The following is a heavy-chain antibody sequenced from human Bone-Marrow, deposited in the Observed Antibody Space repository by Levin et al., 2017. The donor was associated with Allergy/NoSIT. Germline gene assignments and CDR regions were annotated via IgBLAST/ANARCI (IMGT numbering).Heavy chain of an antibody. CDR3: AKDFCSSSSCYGGGDD. CDR1: GFTFSSYV. J-gene: IGHJ4*02. CDR2: LSDDGSNK. D-gene: IGHD2-2*01. Sequence: LSLTCAASGFTFSSYVMHWVRQAPGKGLEWVAVLSDDGSNKYYADSVKGRFTISRDNSKNTLYLQMNSLRAEDTAVYYCAKDFCSSSSCYGGGDDWGQGTLVTVSS. V-gene: IGHV3-30*18.